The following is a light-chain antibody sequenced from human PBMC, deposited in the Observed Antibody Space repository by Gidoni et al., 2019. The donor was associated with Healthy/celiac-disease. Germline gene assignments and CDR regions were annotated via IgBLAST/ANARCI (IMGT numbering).Light chain of an antibody. V-gene: IGLV2-14*03. J-gene: IGLJ1*01. CDR1: SSDVGGYNY. Sequence: QSALTQPASVSGSPGQSITISCTGTSSDVGGYNYVSWYQQHPGKAPKLMIYDVSNRPSGVSTRFSGSKSGNTASLTISGLQAEDEADYYCSSYTSSSIWVFGTGTKVTVL. CDR3: SSYTSSSIWV. CDR2: DVS.